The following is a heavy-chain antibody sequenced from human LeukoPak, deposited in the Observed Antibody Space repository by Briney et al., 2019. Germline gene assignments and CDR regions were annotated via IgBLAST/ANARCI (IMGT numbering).Heavy chain of an antibody. V-gene: IGHV3-7*01. CDR2: IKQDGSEK. Sequence: PGGSLRLSCAASGFTFSSYWMSWVSQAPGKGLEWVANIKQDGSEKYYVDSVKGRFTISRDNAKNSLYLQMNSLRAEDTAVYYCARVSPPSIAVAGPGVSWGQGTLVTVSS. J-gene: IGHJ4*02. CDR1: GFTFSSYW. D-gene: IGHD6-19*01. CDR3: ARVSPPSIAVAGPGVS.